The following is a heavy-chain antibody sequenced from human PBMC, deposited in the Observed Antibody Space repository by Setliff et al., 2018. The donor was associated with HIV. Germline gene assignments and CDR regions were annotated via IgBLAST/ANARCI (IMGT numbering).Heavy chain of an antibody. V-gene: IGHV4-31*03. J-gene: IGHJ3*02. CDR3: ARESMLRGLRHAVDI. CDR2: IYYIGGA. D-gene: IGHD3-10*01. Sequence: PSETLSLTCTVSGGSINSGGYYWTWVRQHPGKGLQWIGYIYYIGGAYCNPSLKSRVTISLDTSKNHFSLNLSSVTAADTAVYYCARESMLRGLRHAVDIWGQGTMVTVSS. CDR1: GGSINSGGYY.